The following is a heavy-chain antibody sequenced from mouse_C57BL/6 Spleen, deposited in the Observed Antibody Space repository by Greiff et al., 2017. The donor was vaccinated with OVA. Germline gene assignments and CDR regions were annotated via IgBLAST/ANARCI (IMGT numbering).Heavy chain of an antibody. J-gene: IGHJ4*01. D-gene: IGHD4-1*02. CDR1: GYTFTSYW. CDR2: IDPSDSYT. Sequence: QVHVKQPGAELVKPGASVKLSCKASGYTFTSYWMQWVKQRPGQGLEWIGEIDPSDSYTNYNQKFKGKATLTVDTSSSTAYMQLSSLTSEDAAVYYCARPTGTDYYAMDYWGQGTSVTVSS. CDR3: ARPTGTDYYAMDY. V-gene: IGHV1-50*01.